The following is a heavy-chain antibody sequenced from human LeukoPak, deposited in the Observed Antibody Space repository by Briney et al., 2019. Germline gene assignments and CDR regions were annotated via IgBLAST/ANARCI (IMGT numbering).Heavy chain of an antibody. CDR1: GFTFSSYW. CDR3: ARDSPERGYSYGPLDNYFDY. V-gene: IGHV3-7*01. J-gene: IGHJ4*02. D-gene: IGHD5-18*01. CDR2: IKQDGSEK. Sequence: GGSLRLSCAASGFTFSSYWMSWVRQAPGKGLELVANIKQDGSEKYYVDSVKGRFTIYRDNAKNSLYLQMNSLTAEDTAVYYCARDSPERGYSYGPLDNYFDYWGQGTLVTVSS.